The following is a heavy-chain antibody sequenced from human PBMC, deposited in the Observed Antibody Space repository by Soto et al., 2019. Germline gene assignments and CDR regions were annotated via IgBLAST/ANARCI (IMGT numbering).Heavy chain of an antibody. D-gene: IGHD3-22*01. Sequence: SETLSLTCTVSGGSISTAGYYWNWVRHSPGKGLEWIVYIFYSGSTNYNPSLKSRVTISVDTSKNQFSLKLSSVTAADTAVYYCARGNYYDSSGYYPPYFQHWGQGTLVTVSS. CDR2: IFYSGST. V-gene: IGHV4-61*08. CDR3: ARGNYYDSSGYYPPYFQH. J-gene: IGHJ1*01. CDR1: GGSISTAGYY.